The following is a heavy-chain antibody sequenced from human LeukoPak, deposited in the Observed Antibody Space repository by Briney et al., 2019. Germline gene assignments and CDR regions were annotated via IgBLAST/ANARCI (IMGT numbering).Heavy chain of an antibody. Sequence: SETLSLTCTVSGGSISSSSYYWGWIRQPPGTGLEWIGTIYYSGSTCYNPSLKSRVTISVDTSKNQFSLKLSSVTAADTAVYYCARHEYSGSYVDYWGQGTLVTVSS. D-gene: IGHD1-26*01. CDR2: IYYSGST. CDR3: ARHEYSGSYVDY. J-gene: IGHJ4*02. V-gene: IGHV4-39*01. CDR1: GGSISSSSYY.